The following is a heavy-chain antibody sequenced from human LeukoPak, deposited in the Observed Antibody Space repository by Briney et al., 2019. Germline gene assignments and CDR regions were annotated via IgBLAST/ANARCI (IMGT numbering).Heavy chain of an antibody. CDR1: GFNFEDFT. Sequence: PGGSLRLSCAASGFNFEDFTMHWVRQVPGKGLEWVSLIDWDGGITYYADSVKGRFTISRDNSKNTLYLQMNSLRAEDTAVYYCARDLTSYPSSSWYYYYYGMDVWGQGTTVTVSS. J-gene: IGHJ6*02. V-gene: IGHV3-43*01. CDR2: IDWDGGIT. D-gene: IGHD6-13*01. CDR3: ARDLTSYPSSSWYYYYYGMDV.